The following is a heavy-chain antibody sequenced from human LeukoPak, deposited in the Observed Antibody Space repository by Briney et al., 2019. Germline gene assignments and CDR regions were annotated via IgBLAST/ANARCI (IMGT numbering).Heavy chain of an antibody. V-gene: IGHV3-9*01. CDR3: AKDVNDFWSGYYTDV. J-gene: IGHJ6*04. Sequence: GRSLRLSCAASGFTFDDYAMHWVRRAPGKGLEWVSGISWNSGSIGYADSVKGRFTISRDNAKNSLYLQMNSLRAEDTALYYCAKDVNDFWSGYYTDVWGKGTTVTVSS. D-gene: IGHD3-3*01. CDR1: GFTFDDYA. CDR2: ISWNSGSI.